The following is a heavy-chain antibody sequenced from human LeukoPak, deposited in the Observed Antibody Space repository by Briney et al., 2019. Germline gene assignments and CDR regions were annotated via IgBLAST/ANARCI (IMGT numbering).Heavy chain of an antibody. Sequence: SETLSLTCAVYGGSFSGYYWSWIRQPPGKGLEWIGEINHSGSTYYNPSLKSRVTISVDRSKNQFSLKLSSVTAADTAVYYCARVDVPDAFDIWGQGTMVTVSS. CDR2: INHSGST. CDR3: ARVDVPDAFDI. J-gene: IGHJ3*02. CDR1: GGSFSGYY. V-gene: IGHV4-34*01. D-gene: IGHD2-2*01.